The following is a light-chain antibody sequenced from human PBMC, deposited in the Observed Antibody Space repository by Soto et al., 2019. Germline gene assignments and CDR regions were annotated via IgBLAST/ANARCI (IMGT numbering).Light chain of an antibody. CDR2: ETA. J-gene: IGKJ3*01. V-gene: IGKV3-15*01. Sequence: EIVMTQSPGTLSVFPGERATLSCRASQNIRSNLAWYQQKPGQAPRLLNYETAIRAPGIPARFSGSGCGTDFSLAISRLLSEDFAVYHCQQYNNWPPFTFGPGTKVDIK. CDR3: QQYNNWPPFT. CDR1: QNIRSN.